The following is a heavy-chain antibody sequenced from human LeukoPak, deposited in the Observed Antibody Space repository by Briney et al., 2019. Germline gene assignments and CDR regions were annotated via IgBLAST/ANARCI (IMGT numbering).Heavy chain of an antibody. J-gene: IGHJ4*02. V-gene: IGHV3-30*18. CDR1: GFTFSSYG. D-gene: IGHD5-18*01. CDR2: ISYDRSNK. CDR3: AKAGGATAMVTGFDY. Sequence: QSGRSLRLSCAASGFTFSSYGMHWVRQAPGKGLEWVAVISYDRSNKYYADSVKGRFTISRDNSKNTLYLQMNSLRAEDTAVYYCAKAGGATAMVTGFDYWGQGTLVTVSS.